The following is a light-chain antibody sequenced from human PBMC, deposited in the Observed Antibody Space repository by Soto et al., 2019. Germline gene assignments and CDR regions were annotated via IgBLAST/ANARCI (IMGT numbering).Light chain of an antibody. CDR3: QQSFRPWP. Sequence: DIVMTQSPDSLAVSLGERATINCKSSQSVLYSSNNKNYLAWYQQKPGQPPKLLIYWASTRESGVPDRFSGSGSGTDFTLTISSLQAEDVAVYYCQQSFRPWPFGQGTKVEIK. V-gene: IGKV4-1*01. CDR2: WAS. CDR1: QSVLYSSNNKNY. J-gene: IGKJ1*01.